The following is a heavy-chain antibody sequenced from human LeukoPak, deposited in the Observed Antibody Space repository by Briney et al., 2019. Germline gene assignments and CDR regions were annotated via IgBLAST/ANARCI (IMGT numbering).Heavy chain of an antibody. CDR3: ARDQYYYDSSAPPLY. V-gene: IGHV3-11*01. CDR1: GFSFSDYY. J-gene: IGHJ4*02. CDR2: ISSSGNTI. D-gene: IGHD3-22*01. Sequence: PGGSLRLSCAASGFSFSDYYMSWIRQAPGKGLEWVSYISSSGNTIYYADSVKGRFTISRDNAKNSLYLQMNSLGAEDTAVYYCARDQYYYDSSAPPLYWGQGTLVTVSS.